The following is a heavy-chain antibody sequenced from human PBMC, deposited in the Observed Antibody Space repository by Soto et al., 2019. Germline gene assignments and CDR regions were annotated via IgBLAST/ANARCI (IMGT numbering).Heavy chain of an antibody. V-gene: IGHV3-30*18. CDR2: ISNGGSDT. CDR3: AKDIYALDAFDI. Sequence: QVQLVESGGGVVQPGRSLRLSCAASGLTFSTYGMRWVRQAPGKGLEWVAAISNGGSDTYYADSVKGRFTISRDNSKNTLYLQMNSVRAEDTAVYYCAKDIYALDAFDIWGQGTMVTVSS. J-gene: IGHJ3*02. D-gene: IGHD4-17*01. CDR1: GLTFSTYG.